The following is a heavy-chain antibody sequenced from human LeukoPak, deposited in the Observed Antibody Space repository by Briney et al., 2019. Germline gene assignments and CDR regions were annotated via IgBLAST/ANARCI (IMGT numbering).Heavy chain of an antibody. CDR3: ARDLVYFDY. J-gene: IGHJ4*02. D-gene: IGHD1-14*01. CDR2: ISGSGGST. V-gene: IGHV3-23*01. CDR1: GFTFSSYA. Sequence: GGSLRLSCAASGFTFSSYAMSCVRQAPGKGLEWVSAISGSGGSTYYADSVKGRFTISRDNAKNSLYLQMNTLRAEYTDVYYCARDLVYFDYWGGGTLVIVSS.